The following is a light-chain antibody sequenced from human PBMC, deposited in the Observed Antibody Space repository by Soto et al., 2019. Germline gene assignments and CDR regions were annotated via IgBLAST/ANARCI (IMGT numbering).Light chain of an antibody. Sequence: QSVLTQPASVSGSPGQSITISCTGTSSDVGSYNLVSWYQQHPGKAPKLMMYEGSKRPSGVSNRFSVSKSGNTASLTISGLQAEDEADYYCCSYAGSSTLVFGGGTQLTVL. V-gene: IGLV2-23*01. CDR3: CSYAGSSTLV. CDR1: SSDVGSYNL. J-gene: IGLJ2*01. CDR2: EGS.